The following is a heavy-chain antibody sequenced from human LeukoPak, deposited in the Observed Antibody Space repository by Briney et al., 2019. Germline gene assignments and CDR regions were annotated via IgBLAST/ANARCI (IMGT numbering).Heavy chain of an antibody. CDR3: AREGDSRFDP. J-gene: IGHJ5*02. Sequence: GASVKVSCKASGYTFTGYYMHWVRQAPGQGLEWMGWISAYNGNTNYAQKLQGRVTMTTDTSTSTAYMELRSLRSDDTAVYYCAREGDSRFDPWGQGTLVTVSS. CDR2: ISAYNGNT. D-gene: IGHD3-10*01. V-gene: IGHV1-18*04. CDR1: GYTFTGYY.